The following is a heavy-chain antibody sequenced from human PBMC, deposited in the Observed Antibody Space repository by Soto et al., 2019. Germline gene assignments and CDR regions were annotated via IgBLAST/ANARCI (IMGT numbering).Heavy chain of an antibody. CDR1: GFTFSSYW. J-gene: IGHJ5*02. CDR2: INSDGSST. D-gene: IGHD2-15*01. Sequence: EVQLVESGGGLVQPGGSLRLSCAASGFTFSSYWMHWVRQAPGKGLVWVSRINSDGSSTSYADSVKGRFTISRDNAKNTLYLQMNSLRAEDTAVYYCARGEVVAATGWFDPWGQGTLVTVSS. V-gene: IGHV3-74*01. CDR3: ARGEVVAATGWFDP.